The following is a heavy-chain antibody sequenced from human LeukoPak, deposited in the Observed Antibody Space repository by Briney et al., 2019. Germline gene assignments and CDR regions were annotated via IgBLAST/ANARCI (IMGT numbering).Heavy chain of an antibody. CDR1: GFTFSDYY. J-gene: IGHJ6*03. CDR2: ISSSGSTT. D-gene: IGHD6-19*01. V-gene: IGHV3-11*01. CDR3: ARVGSSGWYNPAFRYYYYMDV. Sequence: GGSLRLSCAASGFTFSDYYMSWIRQAPGKGLEWVSYISSSGSTTYYADSVKGRFTISRDNAKNSLYLQMNSLRAEDTAVYYCARVGSSGWYNPAFRYYYYMDVWGKGTTVTISS.